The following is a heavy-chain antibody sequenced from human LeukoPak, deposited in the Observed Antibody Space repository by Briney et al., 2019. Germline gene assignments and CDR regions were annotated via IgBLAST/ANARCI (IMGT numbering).Heavy chain of an antibody. CDR3: AREPKGTGTSDAFDI. CDR1: GYTLTGYY. J-gene: IGHJ3*02. D-gene: IGHD1/OR15-1a*01. V-gene: IGHV1-2*02. CDR2: INPNSGGT. Sequence: GASVKVSCKASGYTLTGYYMHWVRQAPGQGLEWMGWINPNSGGTNYAQNFRGRVTMTRDTSISTAYMELSSLKSDDTAVYYCAREPKGTGTSDAFDIWGQGTMVTVSS.